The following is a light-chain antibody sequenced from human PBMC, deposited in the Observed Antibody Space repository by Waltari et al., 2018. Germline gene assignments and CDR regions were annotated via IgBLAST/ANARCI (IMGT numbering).Light chain of an antibody. CDR2: DAS. J-gene: IGKJ2*01. CDR3: QQYDNLPSYT. CDR1: QDISNS. Sequence: DVKMTQSPSSLYASVGDRVTITRHASQDISNSLNWYQQKPVKAPKLLIYDASNLETGVPSRFSGSGSGTDFTFTISSLQPEDIATYYCQQYDNLPSYTFGQGTKLEIK. V-gene: IGKV1-33*01.